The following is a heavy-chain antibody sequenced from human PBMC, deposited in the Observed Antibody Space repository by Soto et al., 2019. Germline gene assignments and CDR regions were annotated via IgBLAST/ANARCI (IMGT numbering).Heavy chain of an antibody. Sequence: QITLKESGPTLVKPTQTLTLTCTFSGFSLSTSGVGVGWIRQPPGKALEWLALIYWDDDKRYSPSLKSRLTITEDTSKNEVVLTMTNMDPVDTATYYCARPSKKFDFWSGSDPQGYFDYWGQGTLVTVSS. CDR3: ARPSKKFDFWSGSDPQGYFDY. V-gene: IGHV2-5*02. CDR1: GFSLSTSGVG. J-gene: IGHJ4*02. CDR2: IYWDDDK. D-gene: IGHD3-3*01.